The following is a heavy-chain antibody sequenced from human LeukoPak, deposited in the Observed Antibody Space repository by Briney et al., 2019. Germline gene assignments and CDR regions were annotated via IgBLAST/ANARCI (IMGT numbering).Heavy chain of an antibody. CDR2: VSYDGSYK. Sequence: GGSLRLSCAAAGFTFSKFAMHWVRQAPGKGLEWVAVVSYDGSYKYYADSVKGRFTISRDNSKNSLYLQMNSLRAEDTAVYYCARAKRNGFDIWGQGTMVTVSS. CDR1: GFTFSKFA. CDR3: ARAKRNGFDI. V-gene: IGHV3-30*04. J-gene: IGHJ3*02.